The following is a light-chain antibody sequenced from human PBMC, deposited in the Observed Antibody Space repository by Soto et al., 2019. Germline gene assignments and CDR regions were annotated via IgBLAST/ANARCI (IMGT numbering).Light chain of an antibody. V-gene: IGKV3-11*01. J-gene: IGKJ4*01. Sequence: EIVLTQSPATLSLSPGERATLSCRASQSVSGYLVWYQQKPGQAPRPLIFDAANRGTGIPARFSGSGSGTDFTLSISSLEPEDFAVYYWQQRSDWPLTFGGGTKVEI. CDR3: QQRSDWPLT. CDR2: DAA. CDR1: QSVSGY.